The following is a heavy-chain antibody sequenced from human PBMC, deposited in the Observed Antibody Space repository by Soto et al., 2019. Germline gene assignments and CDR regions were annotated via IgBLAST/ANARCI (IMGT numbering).Heavy chain of an antibody. CDR1: GFTFSSYG. V-gene: IGHV3-30*18. CDR3: AKDAGIGNYYYMDV. CDR2: ISYDGSNK. J-gene: IGHJ6*03. Sequence: HPGGSLRLSCAASGFTFSSYGMHWVRQAPGKGLEWVAVISYDGSNKYYADSVKGRFTISRDNSKNTLYLQMDSLRAEDTAVYYCAKDAGIGNYYYMDVWGKGTTVTVSS.